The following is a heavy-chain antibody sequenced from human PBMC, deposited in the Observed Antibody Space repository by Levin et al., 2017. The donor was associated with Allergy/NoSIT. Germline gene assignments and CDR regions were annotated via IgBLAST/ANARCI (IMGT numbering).Heavy chain of an antibody. CDR2: IYTSGNT. CDR1: GDSIRNSY. J-gene: IGHJ4*02. V-gene: IGHV4-4*07. D-gene: IGHD2-21*01. Sequence: SQTLSLTCTVSGDSIRNSYWSWIRQPAGKGLEWIGRIYTSGNTDYNPSLQSRVTMSVDTSKNQFSLQLTSVTAADTAIYYCAREHKDYDGDGYYYGCWGQGTLVTVSS. CDR3: AREHKDYDGDGYYYGC.